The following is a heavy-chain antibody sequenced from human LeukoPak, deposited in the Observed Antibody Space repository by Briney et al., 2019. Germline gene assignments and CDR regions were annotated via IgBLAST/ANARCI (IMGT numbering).Heavy chain of an antibody. CDR1: GYTFTSYG. CDR3: AGALGGYDSSGYYV. Sequence: ASVKVSCKASGYTFTSYGISWVRQAPGQGLEWMGWISAYNGNTNYAQKLQGRVTMTTDTSTSTAYMELRSLRSDDTAVYYCAGALGGYDSSGYYVWGQGTLVTVSS. V-gene: IGHV1-18*01. D-gene: IGHD3-22*01. CDR2: ISAYNGNT. J-gene: IGHJ4*02.